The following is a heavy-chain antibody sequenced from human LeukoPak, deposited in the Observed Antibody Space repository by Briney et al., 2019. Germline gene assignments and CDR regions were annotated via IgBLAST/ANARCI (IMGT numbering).Heavy chain of an antibody. CDR2: VSSSGDTK. CDR3: AKGGSSWSRFDY. CDR1: GFTFNSYA. V-gene: IGHV3-23*01. Sequence: GGSLRLSCAASGFTFNSYAMNWVRQAPRQGVEWVALVSSSGDTKYYAESLKGRFTIPRDSPNNTLSLQMTSLRAEDTAIYIGAKGGSSWSRFDYGGQGTLVTVSS. J-gene: IGHJ4*02. D-gene: IGHD6-13*01.